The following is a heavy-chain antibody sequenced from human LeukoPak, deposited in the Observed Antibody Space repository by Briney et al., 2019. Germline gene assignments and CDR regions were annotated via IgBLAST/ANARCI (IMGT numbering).Heavy chain of an antibody. CDR2: IYYSGST. D-gene: IGHD2-15*01. CDR1: GGSISSSSYY. V-gene: IGHV4-39*07. Sequence: PSETLSLTCTVSGGSISSSSYYWGWIRQPPGKGLEWIGSIYYSGSTYYNPSLKSRVTISVDTSKNQFSLKLSSVTAADTAVYYCARARRVVVGAPYYFDYWGQGTLVTVSS. J-gene: IGHJ4*02. CDR3: ARARRVVVGAPYYFDY.